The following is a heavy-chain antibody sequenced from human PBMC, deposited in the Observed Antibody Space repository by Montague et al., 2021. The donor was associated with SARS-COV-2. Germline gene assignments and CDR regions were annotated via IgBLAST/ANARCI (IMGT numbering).Heavy chain of an antibody. CDR1: GFSFSDYA. J-gene: IGHJ4*02. CDR3: AKDRKDYRTGLTLWGFDY. CDR2: FYGGGGGA. V-gene: IGHV3-23*03. Sequence: SLRLSCAATGFSFSDYAMNWVRQAPGKGLEWVSVFYGGGGGALYADSVEGRFTISRDDSKSTLYLQMNSLRAEDTAVYYCAKDRKDYRTGLTLWGFDYWGQGTLVTVSS. D-gene: IGHD3/OR15-3a*01.